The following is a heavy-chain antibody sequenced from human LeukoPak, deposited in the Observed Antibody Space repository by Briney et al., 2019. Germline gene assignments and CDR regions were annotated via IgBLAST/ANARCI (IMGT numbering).Heavy chain of an antibody. CDR3: AGGCTADCSSVFDI. V-gene: IGHV1-69*05. CDR1: GGTFSSYA. Sequence: GSSVNVSCKASGGTFSSYAISWVRQAPGQGLEWMGRMTPLFGTANYAQKFQGRVTITTDDSTSTAYMELSSPRSGDTAVDYGAGGCTADCSSVFDIWRQGTMVTVSS. D-gene: IGHD2-21*02. CDR2: MTPLFGTA. J-gene: IGHJ3*02.